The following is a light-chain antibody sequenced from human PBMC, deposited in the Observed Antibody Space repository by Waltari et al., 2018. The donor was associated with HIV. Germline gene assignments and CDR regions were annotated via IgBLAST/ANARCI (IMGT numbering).Light chain of an antibody. Sequence: QSVLTQPPSLSGAPGQRVIISCPGRSSNIGAGFDVHWYPQLPGTAPKRRIYGTNKRPSGVPDRFSGSKSGTSASLANTGLQADDEADYYCQAYDSGRNTYVVGTGTRVNVL. J-gene: IGLJ1*01. V-gene: IGLV1-40*01. CDR1: SSNIGAGFD. CDR3: QAYDSGRNTYV. CDR2: GTN.